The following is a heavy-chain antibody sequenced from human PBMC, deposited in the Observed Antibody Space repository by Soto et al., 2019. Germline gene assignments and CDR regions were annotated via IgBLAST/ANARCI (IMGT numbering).Heavy chain of an antibody. J-gene: IGHJ6*02. CDR2: INHSGVT. V-gene: IGHV4-34*01. CDR3: ARLNGYCVSTNCHGYYGMDV. Sequence: ASETLSLTCAVYGGSFSGYYWSWIRQPPGKGLEWIGEINHSGVTNYKPSLKRRVTISVDTSKNEFSLRLSSVTAADTAVYYCARLNGYCVSTNCHGYYGMDVWGQGTTVTVSS. D-gene: IGHD2-2*03. CDR1: GGSFSGYY.